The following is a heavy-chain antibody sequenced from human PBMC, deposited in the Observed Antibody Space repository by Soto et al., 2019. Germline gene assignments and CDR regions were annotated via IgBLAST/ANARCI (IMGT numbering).Heavy chain of an antibody. CDR3: AEEGRSGCYARYYSYGLDV. Sequence: QVQLVESGGGVVQPGRSLRLSCAASRFIFSSFDMHWVRQAPGKGLEWVAVISYDGSNKNFADSVKGRFTISRDNSKNTMYLKMNRLRADDTAVYCCAEEGRSGCYARYYSYGLDVGGKGTTV. J-gene: IGHJ6*04. D-gene: IGHD1-26*01. V-gene: IGHV3-30*18. CDR2: ISYDGSNK. CDR1: RFIFSSFD.